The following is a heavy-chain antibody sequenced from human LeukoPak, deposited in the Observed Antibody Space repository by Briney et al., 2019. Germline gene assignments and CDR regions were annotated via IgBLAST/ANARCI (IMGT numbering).Heavy chain of an antibody. V-gene: IGHV3-33*06. CDR3: AKDHLRIVEATIRAGYFDY. CDR1: GFTFSSYG. J-gene: IGHJ4*02. D-gene: IGHD1-26*01. Sequence: QPGGSLRLSCAASGFTFSSYGMHWVRQAPGKGLEWVAVIWYDGSNKYYADSVKGRFTISRDNSKNTLYLQMNSLRAEDTAVYYCAKDHLRIVEATIRAGYFDYWGQGTLVTVSS. CDR2: IWYDGSNK.